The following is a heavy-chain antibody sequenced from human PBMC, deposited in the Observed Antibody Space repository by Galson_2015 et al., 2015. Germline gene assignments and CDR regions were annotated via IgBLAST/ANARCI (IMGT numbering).Heavy chain of an antibody. Sequence: SGSTNYNPSLKSRVTISVDTSKNQFSLKLSSVTAADTAVYYCASSPLEDFWSGYPRGWGQGTLVTVSS. CDR2: SGST. V-gene: IGHV4-59*01. J-gene: IGHJ4*02. CDR3: ASSPLEDFWSGYPRG. D-gene: IGHD3-3*01.